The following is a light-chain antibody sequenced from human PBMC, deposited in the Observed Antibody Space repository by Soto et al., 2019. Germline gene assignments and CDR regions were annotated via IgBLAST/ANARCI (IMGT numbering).Light chain of an antibody. J-gene: IGLJ1*01. CDR2: EVT. V-gene: IGLV2-14*01. CDR3: VSYTDTDTLV. CDR1: NTDVGQDKS. Sequence: QSVLTQPASASGSRGQSIIISCVGRNTDVGQDKSVSWYQQGPGKAPKLLIFEVTNRPSGVSNRFSGSRSGNTASLTISGLQPDDEGDYFCVSYTDTDTLVFGTGTKVTVL.